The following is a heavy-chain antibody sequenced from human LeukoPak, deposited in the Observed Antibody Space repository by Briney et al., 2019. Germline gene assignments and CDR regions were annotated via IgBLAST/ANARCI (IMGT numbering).Heavy chain of an antibody. V-gene: IGHV4-59*01. Sequence: SETLPLTCTVSGGSISSYYWSWIRQPPGKGLEWIGYIYYSGSTNYNPSLKSRVTISVDTSKNQFSLKLSSVTAADTAVYYCARSPSSSWSGAYYYGMDVWGQGTTVTVSS. CDR1: GGSISSYY. D-gene: IGHD6-13*01. CDR2: IYYSGST. J-gene: IGHJ6*02. CDR3: ARSPSSSWSGAYYYGMDV.